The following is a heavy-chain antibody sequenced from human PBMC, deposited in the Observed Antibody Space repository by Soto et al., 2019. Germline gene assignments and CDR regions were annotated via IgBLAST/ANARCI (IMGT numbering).Heavy chain of an antibody. CDR1: GFTVSSNY. J-gene: IGHJ4*02. V-gene: IGHV3-53*01. CDR2: IYSGGST. Sequence: PGGSLRLSCAASGFTVSSNYMSWVRQAPGKGLEWVSVIYSGGSTYYADSVKGRFTISRDNSKNTLYLQMNSLRAEDTAVYYCAREGWYYDSSGSLDYWGQGTLVTVSS. CDR3: AREGWYYDSSGSLDY. D-gene: IGHD3-22*01.